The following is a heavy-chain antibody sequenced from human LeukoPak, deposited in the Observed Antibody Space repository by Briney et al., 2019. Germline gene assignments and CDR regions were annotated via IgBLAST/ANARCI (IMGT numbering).Heavy chain of an antibody. CDR3: ASFFISFVVVDI. CDR2: IYYSGTT. V-gene: IGHV4-38-2*01. J-gene: IGHJ3*02. D-gene: IGHD2-21*01. CDR1: GFTFSSYA. Sequence: GSLRLSCAASGFTFSSYAMSWVRQAPGKGLEWIGSIYYSGTTYYNPSLKSRVTISVDTSKNQFSLKLSSVTAADTAVYYCASFFISFVVVDIWGQGTMVTVSS.